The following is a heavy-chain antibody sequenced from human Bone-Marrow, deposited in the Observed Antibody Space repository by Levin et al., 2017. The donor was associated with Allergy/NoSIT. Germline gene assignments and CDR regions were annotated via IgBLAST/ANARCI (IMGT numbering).Heavy chain of an antibody. CDR3: AKDLISRGYDSGEYGPLNV. V-gene: IGHV3-23*01. CDR2: ISGTGDST. J-gene: IGHJ6*04. Sequence: GGSLRLSCAASGFTFSSHAMNWVRQAPGKGLEWVPSISGTGDSTYYVDSVKGRFTISRDNSKNTLHLQMTSLRAEDTAVYYCAKDLISRGYDSGEYGPLNVWGTGTTVTVSS. D-gene: IGHD4-17*01. CDR1: GFTFSSHA.